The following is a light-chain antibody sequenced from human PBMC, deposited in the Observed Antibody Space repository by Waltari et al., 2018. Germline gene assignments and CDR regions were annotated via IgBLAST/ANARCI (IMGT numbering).Light chain of an antibody. Sequence: QSDLTQPASVSGSPGQSITFSCTGTSSYLGTYDYVSWYQQHPGKAPKLMIYDVTKRPSGVSDRFSGSKSGNTASLTISGLQAEDEADYYCSSYTTSSTVVFGGGTKVTVL. CDR3: SSYTTSSTVV. V-gene: IGLV2-14*03. J-gene: IGLJ2*01. CDR2: DVT. CDR1: SSYLGTYDY.